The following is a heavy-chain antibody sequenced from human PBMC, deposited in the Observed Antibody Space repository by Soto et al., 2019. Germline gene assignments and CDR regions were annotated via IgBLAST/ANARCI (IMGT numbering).Heavy chain of an antibody. V-gene: IGHV1-69*06. Sequence: GASVKVSCKASGGTFSSYAISWVRQAPGQGLEWMGGIIPIFGTANYAQKFQGRVTITADKSTSTAYMELSSLRSEDTAVYYCARNTAMASDYYYYGMDVWGQGTTVTVSS. J-gene: IGHJ6*02. D-gene: IGHD5-18*01. CDR3: ARNTAMASDYYYYGMDV. CDR2: IIPIFGTA. CDR1: GGTFSSYA.